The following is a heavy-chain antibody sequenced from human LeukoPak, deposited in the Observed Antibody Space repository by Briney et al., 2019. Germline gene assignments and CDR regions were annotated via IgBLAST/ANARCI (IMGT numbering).Heavy chain of an antibody. Sequence: ASLKVSCKASGYMFTSYNMQWVRQAPGQGLEWMGMVSSSGANTKYAQKFRGRVTMTSDTSTSTVYMELSSLISDDTAVYYCARDQHYASDYWGQGTLVTVCS. CDR2: VSSSGANT. V-gene: IGHV1-46*03. D-gene: IGHD2-2*01. J-gene: IGHJ4*02. CDR3: ARDQHYASDY. CDR1: GYMFTSYN.